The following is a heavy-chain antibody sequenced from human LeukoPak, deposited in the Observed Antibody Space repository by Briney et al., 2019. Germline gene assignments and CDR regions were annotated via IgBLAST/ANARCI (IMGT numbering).Heavy chain of an antibody. J-gene: IGHJ3*02. Sequence: SVKVSCKASGGTFSSYAISWVRQAPGQGLEWMGGIIPIFGTANYAQKFQGRATITADESTSTAYMELSSLRSEDPAVYYCAREYGSPHPGAFDIWGQGTMVTVSS. CDR3: AREYGSPHPGAFDI. CDR2: IIPIFGTA. CDR1: GGTFSSYA. D-gene: IGHD1-26*01. V-gene: IGHV1-69*13.